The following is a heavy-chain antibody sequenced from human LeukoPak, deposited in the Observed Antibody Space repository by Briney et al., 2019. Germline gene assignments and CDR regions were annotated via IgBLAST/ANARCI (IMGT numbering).Heavy chain of an antibody. Sequence: SETLSLTCTVSGGSISRSSYYWGWIRQPPGKGLEWIASIYYSGSTYYNPSLKSRVTISVDTSKKQFSLKLSSVTAADTAVYYCARVGYCNGGSCYYFDYWGQGTLVTVSS. J-gene: IGHJ4*02. CDR2: IYYSGST. CDR3: ARVGYCNGGSCYYFDY. V-gene: IGHV4-39*07. CDR1: GGSISRSSYY. D-gene: IGHD2-15*01.